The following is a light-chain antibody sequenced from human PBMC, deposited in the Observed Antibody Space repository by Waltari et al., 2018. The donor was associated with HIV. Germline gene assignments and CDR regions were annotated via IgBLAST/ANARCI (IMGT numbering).Light chain of an antibody. CDR1: QSVSTN. CDR2: DSS. J-gene: IGKJ1*01. CDR3: QQYSDWPRA. V-gene: IGKV3-15*01. Sequence: EIVVTQVPAALSVSPGERDSLSCIASQSVSTNLAWYHQVSGQAPRLLISDSSNRATCVPDRFSGSGSGTHFTLTISSLQSEDSGVYYCQQYSDWPRAFGLGTKVE.